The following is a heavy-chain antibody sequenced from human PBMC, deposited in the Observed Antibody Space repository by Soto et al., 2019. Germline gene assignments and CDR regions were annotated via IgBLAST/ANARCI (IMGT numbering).Heavy chain of an antibody. D-gene: IGHD3-9*01. Sequence: SEILSLTCTVSGGSISSYYWSWIRQPPGKGLEWIGYIYYSGSTNYNPSLKSRVTISVDTSKNQFSLKLSSVTAADTAVYYCAKHVLRYFDWSDDYYYMDVWGKGTTVTVSS. CDR2: IYYSGST. CDR3: AKHVLRYFDWSDDYYYMDV. V-gene: IGHV4-59*08. CDR1: GGSISSYY. J-gene: IGHJ6*03.